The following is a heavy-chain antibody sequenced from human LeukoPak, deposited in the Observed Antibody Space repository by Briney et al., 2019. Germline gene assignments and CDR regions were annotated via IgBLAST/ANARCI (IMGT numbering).Heavy chain of an antibody. J-gene: IGHJ5*02. V-gene: IGHV4-59*01. CDR1: DGSISTNH. Sequence: SETLSLTCAVSDGSISTNHWNWIRQSPGKGLEWIGYIYYNGNTNYNPSLKGRVTISVDKSNNHFSLKLTSVTAADTAVYYCARRGAVVPPMFNWFDPWGQGILVTVSS. CDR2: IYYNGNT. D-gene: IGHD2-21*01. CDR3: ARRGAVVPPMFNWFDP.